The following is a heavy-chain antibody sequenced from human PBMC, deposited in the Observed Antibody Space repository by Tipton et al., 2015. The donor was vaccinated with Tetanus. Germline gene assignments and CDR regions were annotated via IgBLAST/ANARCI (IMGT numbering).Heavy chain of an antibody. CDR3: AGVTAQRTELYFEH. J-gene: IGHJ1*01. Sequence: QSGAEVKRPGASVKVSCKASGYTFSSFEVHWVRQAPGQGLEWMGTINPSGGLTTYAQKFKGRLIVAKDTSTSTVSMELSSLRSEDTAVYYCAGVTAQRTELYFEHWGQGTQVTVSS. CDR2: INPSGGLT. V-gene: IGHV1-46*01. D-gene: IGHD2-8*02. CDR1: GYTFSSFE.